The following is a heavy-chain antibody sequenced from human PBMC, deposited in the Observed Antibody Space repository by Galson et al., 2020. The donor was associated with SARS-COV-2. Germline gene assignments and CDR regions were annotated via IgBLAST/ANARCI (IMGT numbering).Heavy chain of an antibody. J-gene: IGHJ4*02. Sequence: SETLSLTCAVYGGSFSGYYWSWIRQPPGKGLEWIGEINHSGSTNYNPSLKSRVTISVDTSKNQFSLKLSSVTAADTAVYYCARGLGYSLPARFDYWGQGTLVTVSS. CDR2: INHSGST. CDR1: GGSFSGYY. V-gene: IGHV4-34*01. D-gene: IGHD5-18*01. CDR3: ARGLGYSLPARFDY.